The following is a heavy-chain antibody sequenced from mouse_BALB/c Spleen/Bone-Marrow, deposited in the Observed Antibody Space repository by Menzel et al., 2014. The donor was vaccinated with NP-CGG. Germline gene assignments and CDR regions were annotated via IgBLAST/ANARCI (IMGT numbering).Heavy chain of an antibody. Sequence: VQLVESGPGLVQPSQTLSITCTVSGFSLXSYGVHWVRQPPGKGLEWLGVIWSGGSTDYNAAFISRLSISKDNSKSQVFFKMNSLQADDTAIYYCARNSDYGSGYFDVWGAGTTVTVSS. V-gene: IGHV2-4*02. CDR3: ARNSDYGSGYFDV. CDR2: IWSGGST. D-gene: IGHD1-2*01. J-gene: IGHJ1*01. CDR1: GFSLXSYG.